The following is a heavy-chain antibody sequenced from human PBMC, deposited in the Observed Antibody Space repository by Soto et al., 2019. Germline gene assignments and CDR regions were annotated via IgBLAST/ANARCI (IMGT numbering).Heavy chain of an antibody. Sequence: QVQLQESGPGLVKPSETLSLTCTVSGGSISSYYWSWIRQPPGKGLEWIGYIYYSGNTNYNPSLRSRVTLSVAPAKNPFPLKLTSVTAADTAVYYCARQGVEEYTDGFGRKGQRYWFDPWGQGTLVTVSS. J-gene: IGHJ5*02. CDR2: IYYSGNT. CDR3: ARQGVEEYTDGFGRKGQRYWFDP. V-gene: IGHV4-59*08. D-gene: IGHD5-18*01. CDR1: GGSISSYY.